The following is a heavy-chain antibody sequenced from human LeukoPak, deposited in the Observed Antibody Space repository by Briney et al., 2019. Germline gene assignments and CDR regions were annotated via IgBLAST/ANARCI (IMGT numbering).Heavy chain of an antibody. Sequence: PGGSLRLSCAASGFTFSSYEMNWVRQAPGKGLEWVSYISSSGSTIYYADSVKGRFTISRDNAKNSLYLQMNSLRAEDTAVYYCARSRRWLVRNWFDPWGQGTLVTVSS. V-gene: IGHV3-48*03. CDR3: ARSRRWLVRNWFDP. J-gene: IGHJ5*02. CDR2: ISSSGSTI. CDR1: GFTFSSYE. D-gene: IGHD6-19*01.